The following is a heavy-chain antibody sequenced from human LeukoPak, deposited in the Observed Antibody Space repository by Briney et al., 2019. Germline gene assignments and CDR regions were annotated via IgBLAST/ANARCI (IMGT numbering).Heavy chain of an antibody. CDR3: ARVGATIGFDY. Sequence: PGGSLRLPCAAPGFTFSSYWMSWVRQAPGKGLEWVANIKQDGSEKYYVDSVKGRFTISRDNAKNSLYLQMNSLRAEDTAVYYCARVGATIGFDYWGQGTLVTVSS. CDR1: GFTFSSYW. D-gene: IGHD1-26*01. CDR2: IKQDGSEK. J-gene: IGHJ4*02. V-gene: IGHV3-7*01.